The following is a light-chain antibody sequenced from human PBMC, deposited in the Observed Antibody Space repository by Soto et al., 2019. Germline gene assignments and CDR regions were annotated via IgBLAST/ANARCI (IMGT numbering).Light chain of an antibody. Sequence: DIQMTQSPSSLSASVGDRVTITCRASQGISNYLAWYQQKPGKVPKLLIYAASTLQSGVPSGFSGSGSGTDLNLTISSLQPEDVATYYCQKYNSAPWTFGQGTKVEIK. J-gene: IGKJ1*01. CDR3: QKYNSAPWT. CDR1: QGISNY. CDR2: AAS. V-gene: IGKV1-27*01.